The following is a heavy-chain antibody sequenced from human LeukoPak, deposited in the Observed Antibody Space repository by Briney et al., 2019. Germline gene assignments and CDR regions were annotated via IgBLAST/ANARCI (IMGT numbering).Heavy chain of an antibody. J-gene: IGHJ5*02. D-gene: IGHD3-10*01. CDR2: IHYSGST. CDR3: ARDEEYYYGSGNNWFDP. Sequence: SETLSLTCTVSGGSISSYYWSWIRQPPGKGLEWIGYIHYSGSTNYNPSLKSRVTMSVDTSKNQFSLKLSSVTAADTAVYYCARDEEYYYGSGNNWFDPWDQGTLVTVSS. V-gene: IGHV4-59*12. CDR1: GGSISSYY.